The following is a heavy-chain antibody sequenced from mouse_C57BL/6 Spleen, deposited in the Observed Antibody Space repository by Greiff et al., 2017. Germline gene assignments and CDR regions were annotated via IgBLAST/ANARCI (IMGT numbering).Heavy chain of an antibody. CDR1: GYAFSSYW. CDR2: IYPGDGDT. Sequence: QVQLQQSGAELVKPGASVKISCKASGYAFSSYWMNWVKQRPGTGLEWIGQIYPGDGDTNYNGKFKGKATLTADKSSSTAYMQLSSLTAEDSAVYFCARDYYGSPSWFAYWGQGTLVTVSA. J-gene: IGHJ3*01. D-gene: IGHD1-1*01. V-gene: IGHV1-80*01. CDR3: ARDYYGSPSWFAY.